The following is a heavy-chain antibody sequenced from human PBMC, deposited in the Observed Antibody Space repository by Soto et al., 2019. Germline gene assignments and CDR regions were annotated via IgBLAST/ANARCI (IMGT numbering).Heavy chain of an antibody. Sequence: EVQLVESGGGLVQPGGSLRLSCAASGFTFSSYEMNWVRQAPGKGLEWVSYISSSGSTIYYADSVKGRFTISRDNAKNSLYLQMNSLRAEDTAVYYCARYDYGDYGTSGAYYYYGMDVWGQGTTVTVSS. CDR2: ISSSGSTI. D-gene: IGHD4-17*01. V-gene: IGHV3-48*03. CDR3: ARYDYGDYGTSGAYYYYGMDV. CDR1: GFTFSSYE. J-gene: IGHJ6*02.